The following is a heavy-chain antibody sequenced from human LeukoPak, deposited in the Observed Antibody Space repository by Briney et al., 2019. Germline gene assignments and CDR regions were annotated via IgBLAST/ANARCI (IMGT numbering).Heavy chain of an antibody. CDR2: IYYSGIT. CDR1: GGSISTSSYF. J-gene: IGHJ3*02. V-gene: IGHV4-39*01. D-gene: IGHD2/OR15-2a*01. CDR3: ARPLDTTFFNAFDI. Sequence: SETLSLTCTVSGGSISTSSYFWGWIRQPPGKGLEWIGSIYYSGITFYNPSLKSRLTISVDTSKNQFSLKLISVTAADTAVYYCARPLDTTFFNAFDIWGQGTMVTVSS.